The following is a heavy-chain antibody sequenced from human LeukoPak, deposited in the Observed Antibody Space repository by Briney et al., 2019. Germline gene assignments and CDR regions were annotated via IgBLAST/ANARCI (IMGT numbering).Heavy chain of an antibody. V-gene: IGHV3-21*01. CDR2: ISSSSRYI. CDR3: ARGPYSGSFLVDY. Sequence: PGGSLRLSCPASGFTFSSYSMNWVRHAPGKGLEWVSSISSSSRYITYAPSVKGRSTLSRHTATNSLYLQMNSLRAEDTAVYYCARGPYSGSFLVDYWGQETLVTVSS. CDR1: GFTFSSYS. D-gene: IGHD1-26*01. J-gene: IGHJ4*02.